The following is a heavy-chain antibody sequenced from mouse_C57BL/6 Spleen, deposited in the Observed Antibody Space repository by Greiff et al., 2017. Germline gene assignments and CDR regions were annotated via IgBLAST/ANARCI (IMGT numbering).Heavy chain of an antibody. D-gene: IGHD1-1*01. J-gene: IGHJ2*01. CDR2: IHPNSGST. CDR3: AREGVYYGSSPY. CDR1: GYTFTSYW. Sequence: QVHVKQPGAELVKPGASVKLSCKASGYTFTSYWMHWVKQRPGQGLEWIGMIHPNSGSTNYNEKFKSKATLTVDKSSSTAYMQLSSLTSEDSAVYYCAREGVYYGSSPYWGQGTTLTVSS. V-gene: IGHV1-64*01.